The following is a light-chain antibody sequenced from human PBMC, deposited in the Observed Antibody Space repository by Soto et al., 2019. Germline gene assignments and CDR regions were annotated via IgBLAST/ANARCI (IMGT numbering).Light chain of an antibody. V-gene: IGLV1-44*01. Sequence: QSVLTQPPSVSAAPGQKVTISCSGNSSNIGTNTVSWYQHVPGTAPKLLIYSNDQRPSAVPGRFSGSKSGTSASLAISGLLSEDEADYYCATWDDSLNVVFGGGTKLTVL. J-gene: IGLJ2*01. CDR1: SSNIGTNT. CDR3: ATWDDSLNVV. CDR2: SND.